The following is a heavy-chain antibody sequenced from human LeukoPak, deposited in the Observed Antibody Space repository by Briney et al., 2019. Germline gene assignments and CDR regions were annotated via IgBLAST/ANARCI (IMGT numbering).Heavy chain of an antibody. CDR1: GGSLSGSY. Sequence: SETLSLTCTVSGGSLSGSYWSWIRQPPGKGLEWIGYIYTSGSTNYNPSLKSRVTISVDTSKNQFSLKLSSVTAADTAVYYCCAVAGTYWGQGTLVTVSS. V-gene: IGHV4-4*09. D-gene: IGHD6-19*01. CDR2: IYTSGST. CDR3: CAVAGTY. J-gene: IGHJ4*02.